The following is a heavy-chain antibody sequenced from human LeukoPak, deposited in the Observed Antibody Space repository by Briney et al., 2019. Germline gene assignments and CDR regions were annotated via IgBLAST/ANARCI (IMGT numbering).Heavy chain of an antibody. CDR3: ARDRSYGYSSSWYDYYYGMDV. Sequence: ASVKVSCKASGYTFTSYGISWVRQAPGQGLEWMGWISAYNGNTNYAQKLQGRVTMTTDTSTSTAYMELRSLRSDDTAVYYCARDRSYGYSSSWYDYYYGMDVWGQGTTVTVSS. J-gene: IGHJ6*02. CDR2: ISAYNGNT. D-gene: IGHD6-13*01. V-gene: IGHV1-18*01. CDR1: GYTFTSYG.